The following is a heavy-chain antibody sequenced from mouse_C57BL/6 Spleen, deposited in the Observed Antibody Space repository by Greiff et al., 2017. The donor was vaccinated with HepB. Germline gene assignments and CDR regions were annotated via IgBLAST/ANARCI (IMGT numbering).Heavy chain of an antibody. D-gene: IGHD2-4*01. J-gene: IGHJ2*01. CDR2: ISSGSSTI. Sequence: DVQLVESGGGLVKPGGSLKLSCAASGFTFSDYGMHWVRQAPEKGLEWVAYISSGSSTIYYADTVKGRFTISRDNAKNTLFLQMTSLRSEDTAMYYCARSPYDYDPYYFDYWGQGTTLTVSS. V-gene: IGHV5-17*01. CDR3: ARSPYDYDPYYFDY. CDR1: GFTFSDYG.